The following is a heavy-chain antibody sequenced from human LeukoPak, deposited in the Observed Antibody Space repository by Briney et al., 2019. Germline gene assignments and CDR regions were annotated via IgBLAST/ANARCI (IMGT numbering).Heavy chain of an antibody. Sequence: ASVKVSCKASGYTFTGYYMHWVPQAPGQGLEWMGGNNPNSGGTNYTQKSQGRVTMTRDTTISTADMELSRLRSEDTAVYYCARDGDTAMVDYWGQGTLVTVSS. D-gene: IGHD5-18*01. CDR3: ARDGDTAMVDY. J-gene: IGHJ4*02. V-gene: IGHV1-2*02. CDR1: GYTFTGYY. CDR2: NNPNSGGT.